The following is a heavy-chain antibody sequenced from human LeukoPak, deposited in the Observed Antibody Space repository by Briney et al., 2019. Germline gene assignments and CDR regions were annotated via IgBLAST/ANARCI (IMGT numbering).Heavy chain of an antibody. CDR1: GFTFSSYW. Sequence: SGVSLRLSCAASGFTFSSYWMHWVRQAPGKGLVWVSRINIDESSTSYTDSVKGRFTISRDNAKNTLYLQMNSLRAEDTAVYYCARGLWSLDYWGQGTLVTVSS. J-gene: IGHJ4*02. V-gene: IGHV3-74*01. D-gene: IGHD5-18*01. CDR2: INIDESST. CDR3: ARGLWSLDY.